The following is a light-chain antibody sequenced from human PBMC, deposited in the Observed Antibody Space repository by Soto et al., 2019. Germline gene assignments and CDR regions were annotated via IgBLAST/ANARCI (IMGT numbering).Light chain of an antibody. CDR2: GAS. CDR3: QQYASSPFT. V-gene: IGKV3-20*01. CDR1: QTVSGNY. J-gene: IGKJ4*01. Sequence: EIVLTQSPGTLSLSPGEGVTLSCRASQTVSGNYVAWYQQKPGQAPRLLIYGASTRATGIPDRFSGSGSGTDFTLTISRLEPEDFAVYYCQQYASSPFTFGGGPKVEIK.